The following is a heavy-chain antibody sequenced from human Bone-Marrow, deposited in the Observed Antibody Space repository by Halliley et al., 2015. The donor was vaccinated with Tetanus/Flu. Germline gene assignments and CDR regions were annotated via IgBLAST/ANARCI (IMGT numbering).Heavy chain of an antibody. CDR2: IYYSGTT. V-gene: IGHV4-59*01. Sequence: TLSLTCTVSGGSISTYYWSWIRQPPGKGLEWIGCIYYSGTTNYNPSLKSRVTISVDTSKSQFSLKLASVTAADTAVYYCARAPPFDNELDVRGIHNFDHWGQGTLVTVSS. J-gene: IGHJ4*02. CDR3: ARAPPFDNELDVRGIHNFDH. D-gene: IGHD3-9*01. CDR1: GGSISTYY.